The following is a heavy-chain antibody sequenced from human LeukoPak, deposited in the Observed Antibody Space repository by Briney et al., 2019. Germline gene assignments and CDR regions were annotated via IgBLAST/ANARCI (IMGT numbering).Heavy chain of an antibody. CDR2: ISYDGSNK. V-gene: IGHV3-30*04. J-gene: IGHJ4*02. D-gene: IGHD2-2*01. CDR1: GFTFSSYA. CDR3: ARDLPLGN. Sequence: PGGSLGLSCAASGFTFSSYAMHWVRQAPGKGPEWVAVISYDGSNKYYADSVKGRFTISRDNSKNTLYLQMNSLRAEDTAVYYCARDLPLGNWGQGTLVTVSS.